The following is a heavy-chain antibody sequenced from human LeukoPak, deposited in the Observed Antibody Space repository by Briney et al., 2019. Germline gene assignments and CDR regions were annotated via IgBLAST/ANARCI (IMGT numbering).Heavy chain of an antibody. CDR3: ARERVSSGDYSNWFDP. CDR2: IYYSGST. V-gene: IGHV4-31*03. CDR1: GGSISSGGYY. Sequence: KPSETLSLTCTVSGGSISSGGYYWSWIRQHRGKGLEWIGYIYYSGSTYYNPSLKSRVTISVDTSKNQFSLKLSSVTAADTAVYYCARERVSSGDYSNWFDPWGQGTLVTVSS. J-gene: IGHJ5*02. D-gene: IGHD4-17*01.